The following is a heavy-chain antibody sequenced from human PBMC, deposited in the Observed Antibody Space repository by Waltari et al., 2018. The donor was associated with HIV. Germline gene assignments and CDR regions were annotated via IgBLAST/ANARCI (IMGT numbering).Heavy chain of an antibody. CDR3: ARCGHYYGSGSYPVGFDI. J-gene: IGHJ3*02. D-gene: IGHD3-10*01. V-gene: IGHV4-39*01. CDR1: GGPITGSSYY. Sequence: QLKFQEPAPELVKLSRTLSPTGTVPGGPITGSSYYWGWIRHPPGRGLEWIGSIYYSGSTYYNPSLKSRVTISVDTSKNQFSLKLSSVTAADTAVYYCARCGHYYGSGSYPVGFDIWGQGTMVTVSS. CDR2: IYYSGST.